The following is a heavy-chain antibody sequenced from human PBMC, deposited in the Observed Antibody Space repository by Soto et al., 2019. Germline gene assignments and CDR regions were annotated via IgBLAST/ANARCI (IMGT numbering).Heavy chain of an antibody. CDR3: ARDGSKAVKYFDL. D-gene: IGHD4-17*01. V-gene: IGHV3-33*01. J-gene: IGHJ2*01. Sequence: QVQLVESGGGVVQPGRSLRLSCAASGFTFSSYGMHWVRQAPGKGLEWVAVIWYDGSNKYYADSVKGRFTISRDNSKNTLYLQMNSLRAEDTAVYYCARDGSKAVKYFDLWGRGTLFTVSS. CDR2: IWYDGSNK. CDR1: GFTFSSYG.